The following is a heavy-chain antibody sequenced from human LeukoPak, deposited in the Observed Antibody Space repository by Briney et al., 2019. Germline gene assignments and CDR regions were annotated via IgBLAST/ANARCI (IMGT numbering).Heavy chain of an antibody. CDR2: IYYSGST. CDR1: GGSISSYY. Sequence: SETLSLTCTVSGGSISSYYWSWIRQPPGKGLEWIGYIYYSGSTNYNPSLKSRVTISVDTSKNQFSLKLSSVTAADTAVYYCARTRYSSGYSFYYYYYMDVWGKGTTVTISS. J-gene: IGHJ6*03. V-gene: IGHV4-59*01. CDR3: ARTRYSSGYSFYYYYYMDV. D-gene: IGHD3-22*01.